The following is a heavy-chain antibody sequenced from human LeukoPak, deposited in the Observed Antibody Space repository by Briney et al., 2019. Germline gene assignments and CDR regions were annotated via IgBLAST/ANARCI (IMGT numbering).Heavy chain of an antibody. D-gene: IGHD3-3*01. Sequence: ASVKVSCKASGGTFSNYAISWVRQAPGQGLEWMGGIIPIFGTANYAQKFQGRVTITADESTSTAYMELSSLRSEDTAVYYCARDSNDFWSGYYNWFDPWGQGTLVTVSS. CDR2: IIPIFGTA. CDR1: GGTFSNYA. J-gene: IGHJ5*02. CDR3: ARDSNDFWSGYYNWFDP. V-gene: IGHV1-69*13.